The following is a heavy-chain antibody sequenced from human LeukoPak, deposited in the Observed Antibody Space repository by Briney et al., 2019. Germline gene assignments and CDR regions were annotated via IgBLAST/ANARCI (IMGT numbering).Heavy chain of an antibody. J-gene: IGHJ3*02. V-gene: IGHV4-39*07. CDR2: IYYSGST. CDR1: GGSISSSSYY. Sequence: SETLSLTCTVSGGSISSSSYYWGWIRQPPGKGLEWIGSIYYSGSTYYNPSLKSRVTISVDTSKNQFSLKLSSVTAADTAVYYCARDGLGGIWGQGTMVTVSS. CDR3: ARDGLGGI. D-gene: IGHD3-10*01.